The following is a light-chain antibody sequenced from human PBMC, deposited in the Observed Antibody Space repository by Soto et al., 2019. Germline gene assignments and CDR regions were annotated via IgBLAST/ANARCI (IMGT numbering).Light chain of an antibody. J-gene: IGKJ2*01. Sequence: DFVMTQSPDSLAVSLGERATINCKSSQSIFYSSNNKNYLAWYQKKPGQPPKLLIYWASTRESGVTDRFSGSGSGTDFTLTISSLQAEDVAVYFCQQYYNTPQTFGQGTKLEI. CDR2: WAS. V-gene: IGKV4-1*01. CDR3: QQYYNTPQT. CDR1: QSIFYSSNNKNY.